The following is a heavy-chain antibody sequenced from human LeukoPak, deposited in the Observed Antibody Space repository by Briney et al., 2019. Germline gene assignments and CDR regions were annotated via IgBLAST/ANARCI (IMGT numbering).Heavy chain of an antibody. J-gene: IGHJ6*02. CDR2: INPNSGGT. CDR3: ARSVLYYYGMDV. D-gene: IGHD2-8*01. V-gene: IGHV1-2*02. CDR1: GYTFTGYY. Sequence: ASVKVSCKASGYTFTGYYMHWVRQAPGQGLEWMGWINPNSGGTNYAQKFQGRVTMTRNTSISTAYMELSSLRSEDTAVYYCARSVLYYYGMDVWGQGTTVTVSS.